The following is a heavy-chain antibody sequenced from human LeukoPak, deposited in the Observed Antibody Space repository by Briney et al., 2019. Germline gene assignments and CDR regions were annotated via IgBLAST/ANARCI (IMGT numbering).Heavy chain of an antibody. V-gene: IGHV1-69*13. D-gene: IGHD5-12*01. J-gene: IGHJ4*02. Sequence: SVKVSCKASGGTFSSYAISWVRQAPGQGLEWMGGIIPIFGTANYAQKFQGRVTITADESTSTAYMELSSLRSEDTAAYYCARDIRSGYSGYDEGSVWGQGTLVTVSS. CDR3: ARDIRSGYSGYDEGSV. CDR1: GGTFSSYA. CDR2: IIPIFGTA.